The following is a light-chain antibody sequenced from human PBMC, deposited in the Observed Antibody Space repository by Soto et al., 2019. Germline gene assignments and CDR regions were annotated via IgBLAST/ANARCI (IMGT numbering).Light chain of an antibody. CDR2: WAS. J-gene: IGKJ3*01. CDR3: QQYYSSPVT. CDR1: QNILYSSNNKNY. Sequence: DIVMTQSPDSLAVSLGGRATINCKSSQNILYSSNNKNYLAWYQQKPGQPPKLLISWASTRESGVPDRFSGSGSGTDFTLNISSLQAEDVAVYYCQQYYSSPVTFGPGTKVDIK. V-gene: IGKV4-1*01.